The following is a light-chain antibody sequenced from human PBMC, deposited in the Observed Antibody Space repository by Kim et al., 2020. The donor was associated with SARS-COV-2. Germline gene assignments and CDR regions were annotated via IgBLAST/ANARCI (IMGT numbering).Light chain of an antibody. J-gene: IGKJ1*01. CDR3: QQYNNYWT. Sequence: EIVMRQSPATLSVSPGERATLSCRASQSVSTNLAWYQHKPGRAPRLLIYRASTRATGVPARFSGSGSGTEFTLTISSLQSEDFAVYYCQQYNNYWTFGQGTKVEI. CDR1: QSVSTN. V-gene: IGKV3-15*01. CDR2: RAS.